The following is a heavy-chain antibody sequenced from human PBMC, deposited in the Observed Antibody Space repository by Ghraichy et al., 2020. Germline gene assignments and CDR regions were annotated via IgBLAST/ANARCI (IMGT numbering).Heavy chain of an antibody. J-gene: IGHJ4*02. D-gene: IGHD6-19*01. CDR3: ARTDIARYSSGPYYFDY. CDR1: GGSVSSDNYY. V-gene: IGHV4-61*01. CDR2: IYFSGST. Sequence: SETLSLTCTVSGGSVSSDNYYWSWIRQPPGKRLEWIGYIYFSGSTNYNPSLKSRVTISVDTSKNQFSLRLNSVAAADTAVYYCARTDIARYSSGPYYFDYWGQGTLLTVSS.